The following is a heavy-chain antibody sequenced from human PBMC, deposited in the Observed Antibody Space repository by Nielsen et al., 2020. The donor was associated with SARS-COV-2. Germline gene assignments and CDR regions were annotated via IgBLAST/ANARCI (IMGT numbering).Heavy chain of an antibody. CDR3: AKEVGSGWDPFDY. V-gene: IGHV3-9*01. J-gene: IGHJ4*02. CDR1: GFTFDDYA. Sequence: SLKISCAASGFTFDDYAMHWVRQAPGKGLEWVSGISWNSGSIGYADSVKGRFTISRDNSKNTLYLQMNSLRAEDTAVYYCAKEVGSGWDPFDYWGQGTLVTVSS. D-gene: IGHD6-19*01. CDR2: ISWNSGSI.